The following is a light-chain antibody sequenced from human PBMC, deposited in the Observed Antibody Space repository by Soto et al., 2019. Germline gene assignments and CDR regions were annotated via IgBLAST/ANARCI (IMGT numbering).Light chain of an antibody. J-gene: IGKJ3*01. CDR3: QQYGSSPVFT. CDR1: QSVSSSY. Sequence: EIVLTQSPGTLSLSPGERATLSCRASQSVSSSYLAWYQQKPGQAPRLLIYGAYSRATGIPDRFSGSGSGTDFTLTISRLEAEDFAVYYCQQYGSSPVFTFGPGTKVDIK. CDR2: GAY. V-gene: IGKV3-20*01.